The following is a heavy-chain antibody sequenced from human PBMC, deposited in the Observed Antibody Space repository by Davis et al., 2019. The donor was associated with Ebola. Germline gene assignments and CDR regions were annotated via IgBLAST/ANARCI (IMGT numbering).Heavy chain of an antibody. CDR1: GFTFSSYW. V-gene: IGHV3-30-3*01. Sequence: PGGSLRLFCAASGFTFSSYWMSWVRQAPGKGLEWVAVISYDGSNKYYADSVKGRFTISRDNSKNTLYLQMNSLRAEDTAVYYCARGAVKVFGVVIIPDYYYYMDVWGKGTTVTVSS. CDR3: ARGAVKVFGVVIIPDYYYYMDV. J-gene: IGHJ6*03. D-gene: IGHD3-3*01. CDR2: ISYDGSNK.